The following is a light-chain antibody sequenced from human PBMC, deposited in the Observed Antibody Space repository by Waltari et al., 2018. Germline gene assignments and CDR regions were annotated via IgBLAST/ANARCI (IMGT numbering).Light chain of an antibody. J-gene: IGKJ1*01. V-gene: IGKV3-20*01. CDR3: QKYGTLPAT. CDR1: HSVSRT. CDR2: DTS. Sequence: EIVLTQSPGTLSLSPGARATLSCRASHSVSRTLAWYQQKPGQAPRLLIYDTSSRAAGIPDRFSGSGFGTDFSLTISRLVPEDFAVYYCQKYGTLPATFGQGTKVEIK.